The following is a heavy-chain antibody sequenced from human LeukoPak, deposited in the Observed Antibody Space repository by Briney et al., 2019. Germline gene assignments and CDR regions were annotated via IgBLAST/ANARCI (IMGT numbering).Heavy chain of an antibody. Sequence: GGSLRLSCAASGFTFSSYAMHWVRQAPGKGLEWVAVISYDGSNKYYADSVKGRFTISRDNSKNTLYLQMNSLRAEDTAVYYCAKDEKRGYSYGPHYYFDYWGQGTLVTVSS. J-gene: IGHJ4*02. CDR2: ISYDGSNK. V-gene: IGHV3-30*04. D-gene: IGHD5-18*01. CDR3: AKDEKRGYSYGPHYYFDY. CDR1: GFTFSSYA.